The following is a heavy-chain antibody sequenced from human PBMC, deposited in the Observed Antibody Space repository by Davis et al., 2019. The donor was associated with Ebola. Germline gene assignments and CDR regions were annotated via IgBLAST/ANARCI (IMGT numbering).Heavy chain of an antibody. D-gene: IGHD2-8*01. CDR3: ARPIPDCTPGVYNYFFDN. CDR1: GYSFSTHW. CDR2: IHPSDSDT. J-gene: IGHJ4*02. V-gene: IGHV5-51*01. Sequence: GESLKISCKASGYSFSTHWIGWVRQVPGKGLEWMGIIHPSDSDTRYSPSFQGQVTFSVDKSDNTAYLHWSTLKASDTATYYCARPIPDCTPGVYNYFFDNWGQGTLVTVSA.